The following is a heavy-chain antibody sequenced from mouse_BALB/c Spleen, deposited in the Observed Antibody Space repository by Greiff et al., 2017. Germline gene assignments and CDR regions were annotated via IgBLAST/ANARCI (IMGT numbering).Heavy chain of an antibody. CDR2: ISSGGSYT. V-gene: IGHV5-6-4*01. J-gene: IGHJ3*01. Sequence: DVKLVESGGGLVKPGGSLKLSCAASGFTFSGYTMSWVRQTPEKRLEWVATISSGGSYTYYPDSVKGRFTISRDNAKNTLYLQMSSLKSEDTAMYYCTRETGSGAWFAYWGQGTLVTVSA. D-gene: IGHD4-1*01. CDR1: GFTFSGYT. CDR3: TRETGSGAWFAY.